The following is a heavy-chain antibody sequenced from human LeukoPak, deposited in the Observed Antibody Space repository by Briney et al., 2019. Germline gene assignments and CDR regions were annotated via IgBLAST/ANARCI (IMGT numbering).Heavy chain of an antibody. CDR1: GGSISSGSYY. CDR3: ARVGSDYYGSGSYYTHYYMDV. D-gene: IGHD3-10*01. CDR2: IYTSGST. J-gene: IGHJ6*03. V-gene: IGHV4-61*02. Sequence: SQTLSLTCTLSGGSISSGSYYWSWIRRPAGKGLEWIGRIYTSGSTNYTPSPNNRVTISVETSKDQSSLKLSSVTAADTAVYYCARVGSDYYGSGSYYTHYYMDVWGKGTTVTVSS.